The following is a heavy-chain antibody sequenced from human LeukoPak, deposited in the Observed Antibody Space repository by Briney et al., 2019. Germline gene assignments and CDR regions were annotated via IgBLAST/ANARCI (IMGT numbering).Heavy chain of an antibody. Sequence: PGGSLRLSCAASGFTFSSYWMSWVRQAPGKGLEWVANIKQDGSEKYYVDSVKGRFTISRDNAKNSLYLQMNSLRAEDTAVYYCARDRLSSTSCYMSCSYYYYGMDVWGQGTTVTVSS. CDR2: IKQDGSEK. CDR1: GFTFSSYW. D-gene: IGHD2-2*02. V-gene: IGHV3-7*01. CDR3: ARDRLSSTSCYMSCSYYYYGMDV. J-gene: IGHJ6*02.